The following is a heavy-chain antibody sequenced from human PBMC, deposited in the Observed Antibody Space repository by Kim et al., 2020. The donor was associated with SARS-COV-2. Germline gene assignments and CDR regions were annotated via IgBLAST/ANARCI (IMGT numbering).Heavy chain of an antibody. CDR1: GFTFSDYY. CDR3: ARGRGVAAAGTFFY. V-gene: IGHV3-11*06. J-gene: IGHJ4*02. Sequence: GGSLRLSCAASGFTFSDYYMSWIRQAPGKGLEWVSYISSSSSYTNYADSVKGRFTISRDNAKNSLYLQMNSLRAEDTAVYYCARGRGVAAAGTFFYWGQGTLVTVSS. D-gene: IGHD6-13*01. CDR2: ISSSSSYT.